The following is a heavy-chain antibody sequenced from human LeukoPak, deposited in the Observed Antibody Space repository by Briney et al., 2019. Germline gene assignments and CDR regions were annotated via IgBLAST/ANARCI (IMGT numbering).Heavy chain of an antibody. J-gene: IGHJ5*02. CDR1: GGSINSYY. V-gene: IGHV4-59*08. Sequence: SETLSLTCTVSGGSINSYYWSWIRQPPGKGLEWIGYIFYNGVTNYNPSLKGRVTISVDTSKNQLSLKLTSVTAADTAVYSCARHHLGGAPWFDPWGQGTLVTVSS. CDR3: ARHHLGGAPWFDP. CDR2: IFYNGVT. D-gene: IGHD1-26*01.